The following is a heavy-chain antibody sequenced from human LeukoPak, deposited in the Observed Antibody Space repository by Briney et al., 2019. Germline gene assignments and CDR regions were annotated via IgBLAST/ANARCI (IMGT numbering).Heavy chain of an antibody. CDR3: AKFVSGTYDGIDS. V-gene: IGHV3-23*01. D-gene: IGHD1-26*01. Sequence: GGSLRLSCAASGITFSNYAMSWVRQAPGKGPEWVSAISSSGINTYYADSVKGRFTISRDNSKNTLYLQMNSLKAEDTAGYYCAKFVSGTYDGIDSWGQGTLVSVSS. J-gene: IGHJ4*02. CDR1: GITFSNYA. CDR2: ISSSGINT.